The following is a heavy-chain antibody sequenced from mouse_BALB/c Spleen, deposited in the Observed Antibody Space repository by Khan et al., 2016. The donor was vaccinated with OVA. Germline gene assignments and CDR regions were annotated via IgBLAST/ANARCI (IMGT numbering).Heavy chain of an antibody. CDR1: GYTFTDYA. CDR3: TRPAYDGYYDY. Sequence: QVQLKQSGPELVRPGVSVKISCKGSGYTFTDYAMHWVKQSHAKSLEWIGLISTYSGNTNYKQKFKGKDTMTVDKSSSTAYMELARLTSADSAIYYCTRPAYDGYYDYWGQGTTLTVSS. CDR2: ISTYSGNT. V-gene: IGHV1S137*01. D-gene: IGHD2-3*01. J-gene: IGHJ2*01.